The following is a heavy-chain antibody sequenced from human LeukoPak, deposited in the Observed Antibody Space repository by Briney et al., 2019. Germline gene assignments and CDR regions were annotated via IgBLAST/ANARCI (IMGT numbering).Heavy chain of an antibody. J-gene: IGHJ4*02. CDR3: ARGIAVAGTRGYYFDY. Sequence: SETLSLTCTVSDDSIHTVLYYWSWVRQPAGKGLEWLGRLYGSGSTNYNPSLKSRVTMSVDTSKNQFSLKLSSVTAADTAVYYCARGIAVAGTRGYYFDYWGQGTLVTVSS. V-gene: IGHV4-61*02. D-gene: IGHD6-19*01. CDR1: DDSIHTVLYY. CDR2: LYGSGST.